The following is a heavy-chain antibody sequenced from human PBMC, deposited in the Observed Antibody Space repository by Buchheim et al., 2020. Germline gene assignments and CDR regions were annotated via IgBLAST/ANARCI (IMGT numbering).Heavy chain of an antibody. D-gene: IGHD6-13*01. CDR1: GFTFSSYG. V-gene: IGHV3-30*03. CDR2: ISYDGSNK. J-gene: IGHJ4*02. CDR3: AFTASYSSSWAPFDY. Sequence: QVQLVESGGGVVQPGRSLRLSCAASGFTFSSYGMHWVRQAPGKGLEWVAVISYDGSNKYYADSVKGRFTISRDNSKTTLYLQMNSLRAEDTAVYYCAFTASYSSSWAPFDYWGQGTL.